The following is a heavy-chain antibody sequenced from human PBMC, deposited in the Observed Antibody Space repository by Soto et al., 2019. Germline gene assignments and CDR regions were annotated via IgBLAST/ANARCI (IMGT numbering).Heavy chain of an antibody. D-gene: IGHD6-13*01. V-gene: IGHV3-33*01. CDR2: ILYDGSNE. CDR3: ARVSGFSSTSVDY. Sequence: GGSLGLSCGAFGFTFSSYNMHWVRQAPGRGLEWVSFILYDGSNELYADSVKGRFTISRDNSKNTLYLQMNSLRAEDTAVYYCARVSGFSSTSVDYWGQGTLVTVSS. CDR1: GFTFSSYN. J-gene: IGHJ4*02.